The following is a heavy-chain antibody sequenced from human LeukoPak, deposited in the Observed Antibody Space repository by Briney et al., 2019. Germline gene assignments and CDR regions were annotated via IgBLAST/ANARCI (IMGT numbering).Heavy chain of an antibody. J-gene: IGHJ4*02. CDR1: GVSISSSNSY. CDR2: LYYSGST. D-gene: IGHD3-10*01. Sequence: SETLSLTCTVSGVSISSSNSYWGWIRQPPGKGLEWIGSLYYSGSTYYNPSLKSRVTISVDTSKNLFSLKLSSVTAADTAVYYCARSILWFGELKDYWGQGTLVTVSS. CDR3: ARSILWFGELKDY. V-gene: IGHV4-39*07.